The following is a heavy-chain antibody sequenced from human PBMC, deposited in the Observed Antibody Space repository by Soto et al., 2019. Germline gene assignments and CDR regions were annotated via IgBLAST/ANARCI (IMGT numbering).Heavy chain of an antibody. CDR2: ISSSSSYI. CDR1: GFTFSSYS. D-gene: IGHD4-17*01. CDR3: ARDLGYGGNSGFDY. Sequence: GSLRLSFAASGFTFSSYSMTWVRQAPGKGLEWVSSISSSSSYIYYADSVKGRFTISRDNAKNSLYLQMNSLRAEDTAVYYCARDLGYGGNSGFDYWGQGTLVTVSS. J-gene: IGHJ4*02. V-gene: IGHV3-21*01.